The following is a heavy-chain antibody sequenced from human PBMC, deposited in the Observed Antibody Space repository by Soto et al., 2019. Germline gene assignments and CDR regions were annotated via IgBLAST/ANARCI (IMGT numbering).Heavy chain of an antibody. V-gene: IGHV3-23*01. D-gene: IGHD2-15*01. CDR1: GSTVSDYA. Sequence: GGSLKLSWGGSGSTVSDYAMTRVMHAPGKGLEWVATISFGGGNTYYADSLEGRFTISRDNSKNTLFLQMYDLRAEDTALYYCAKDGYCNGGSCYLYYLDSWGLGT. CDR2: ISFGGGNT. J-gene: IGHJ4*02. CDR3: AKDGYCNGGSCYLYYLDS.